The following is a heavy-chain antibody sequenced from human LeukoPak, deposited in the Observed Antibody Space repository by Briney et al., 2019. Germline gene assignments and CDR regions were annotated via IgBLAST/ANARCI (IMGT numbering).Heavy chain of an antibody. Sequence: GESLKISCKGSGYSFTSYWIGWGRQMPGKGLEWMGIIYPGDSDTRYSPSFQGQVTISADKSISTAYLQWSSLKASDTAMYYCARPTTYYYDSSGPTGDAFDIWGQGTMVTVSS. J-gene: IGHJ3*02. CDR3: ARPTTYYYDSSGPTGDAFDI. V-gene: IGHV5-51*01. D-gene: IGHD3-22*01. CDR2: IYPGDSDT. CDR1: GYSFTSYW.